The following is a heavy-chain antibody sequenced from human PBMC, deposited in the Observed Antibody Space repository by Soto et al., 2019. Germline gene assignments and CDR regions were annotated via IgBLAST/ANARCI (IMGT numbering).Heavy chain of an antibody. CDR3: ARQRGSENCSGGSCYPYYYYGMDV. Sequence: SETLSLTCAVSGGSISSSNWWSWVRRPPGKGLEWIGEIYHSGSTNYNPSLKSRVTISVDKSKNQFSLKLSSVTAADTAVYYCARQRGSENCSGGSCYPYYYYGMDVWGQGTTVTVS. CDR1: GGSISSSNW. CDR2: IYHSGST. V-gene: IGHV4-4*02. J-gene: IGHJ6*02. D-gene: IGHD2-15*01.